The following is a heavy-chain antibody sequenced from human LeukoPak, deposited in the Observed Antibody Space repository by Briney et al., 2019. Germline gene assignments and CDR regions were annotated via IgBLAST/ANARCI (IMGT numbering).Heavy chain of an antibody. Sequence: SETLSLTCTVSGGSISSYYWSWIRQPPGKGLEWIGYIYYSGSTNYNPSLKSRVTISVDTSKNQFSLKLSSVTAADTAVYYCARHGVGSDIVVVPAADSYGMDVWGQGTTVTVSS. CDR3: ARHGVGSDIVVVPAADSYGMDV. J-gene: IGHJ6*02. CDR2: IYYSGST. V-gene: IGHV4-59*08. D-gene: IGHD2-2*01. CDR1: GGSISSYY.